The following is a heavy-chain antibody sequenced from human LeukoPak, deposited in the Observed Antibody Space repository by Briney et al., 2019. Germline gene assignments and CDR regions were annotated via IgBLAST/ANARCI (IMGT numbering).Heavy chain of an antibody. CDR1: GFTFSSYA. D-gene: IGHD1-7*01. V-gene: IGHV3-64*01. CDR3: ARETNSLDY. Sequence: GGSLRLSCAASGFTFSSYAMHWVRQAPGKGLEYVSGISSNGGSTYYANSIKGRFTISRDNAKNSLYLQMNSLRAEHTAVYYCARETNSLDYWGQGTLVTVSS. CDR2: ISSNGGST. J-gene: IGHJ4*02.